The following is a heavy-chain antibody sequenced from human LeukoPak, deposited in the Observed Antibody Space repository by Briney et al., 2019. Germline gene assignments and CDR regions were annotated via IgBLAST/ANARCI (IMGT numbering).Heavy chain of an antibody. CDR2: ISGSGGST. Sequence: GGSLRLSCAASGFTFSSYAMSWVRQAPGKGLEWVSAISGSGGSTYYADSVKGRFTISRDNSKYTLYLQMNSLRAEDTAVYYCAKSFWWFGEFSPFDYWGQGTLVTVSS. D-gene: IGHD3-10*01. CDR3: AKSFWWFGEFSPFDY. CDR1: GFTFSSYA. V-gene: IGHV3-23*01. J-gene: IGHJ4*02.